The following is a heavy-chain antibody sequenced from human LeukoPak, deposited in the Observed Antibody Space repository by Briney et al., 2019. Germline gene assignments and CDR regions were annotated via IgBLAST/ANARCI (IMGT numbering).Heavy chain of an antibody. CDR2: ISAYNGNT. CDR1: GYTFTSYG. CDR3: ARVEYSSSPRGGDAFDI. J-gene: IGHJ3*02. V-gene: IGHV1-18*01. Sequence: ASVKGSCKASGYTFTSYGISWVRPAPGQGLEWMGWISAYNGNTNYAQKLQGRVTMTTDTSTSTAYMELRSLRSDDTAVYYCARVEYSSSPRGGDAFDIWGQGTMVTVSS. D-gene: IGHD6-6*01.